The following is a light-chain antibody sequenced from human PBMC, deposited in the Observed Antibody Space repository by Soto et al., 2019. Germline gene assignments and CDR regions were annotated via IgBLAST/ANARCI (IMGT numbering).Light chain of an antibody. J-gene: IGLJ2*01. V-gene: IGLV1-51*01. CDR2: DNN. Sequence: QSALTQPPSVSAAPGQKVTLSCSGSSSNIGNNYVSWYQQLPGTAPKLLIYDNNKRPSGIPDRFSGSKSGTSATLGITGLQTGDEADYYCGAWDSSLTGLVFGGGTKVTVL. CDR1: SSNIGNNY. CDR3: GAWDSSLTGLV.